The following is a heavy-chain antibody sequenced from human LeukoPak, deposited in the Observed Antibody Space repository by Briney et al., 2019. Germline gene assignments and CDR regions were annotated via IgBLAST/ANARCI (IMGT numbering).Heavy chain of an antibody. Sequence: GGSQRLSCVASGFTFDDYAMHWVRQASGKGLEWVSHITWDGGSTHYADSVEGRFTISRDNRENSLYLQMNSLRPEDTVLYYCAKDRAARGRGNYFYMDVWGKGTTVTVSS. V-gene: IGHV3-43D*03. CDR1: GFTFDDYA. CDR2: ITWDGGST. D-gene: IGHD2/OR15-2a*01. CDR3: AKDRAARGRGNYFYMDV. J-gene: IGHJ6*03.